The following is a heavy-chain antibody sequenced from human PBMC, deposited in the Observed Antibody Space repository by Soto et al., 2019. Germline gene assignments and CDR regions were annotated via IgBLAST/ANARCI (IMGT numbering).Heavy chain of an antibody. CDR1: GGSISSYY. V-gene: IGHV4-59*01. CDR3: ARDDSSGYYYVFGY. CDR2: IYYSGST. Sequence: TSETLSLTCTVSGGSISSYYWSWIRQPPGKGLEWIGYIYYSGSTNYNPSLKSRVTISVDTSKNQFSLKLSSVTAADTAVYYCARDDSSGYYYVFGYWGQGTLVTVS. J-gene: IGHJ4*02. D-gene: IGHD3-22*01.